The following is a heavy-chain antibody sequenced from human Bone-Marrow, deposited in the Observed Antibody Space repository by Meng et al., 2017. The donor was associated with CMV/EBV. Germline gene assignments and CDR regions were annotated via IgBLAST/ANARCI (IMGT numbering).Heavy chain of an antibody. D-gene: IGHD3-3*01. Sequence: SETWSLTWVLYGGSFSGYYWSWIRQPPGKGLEWIGEINHSGSTNYNPSLKSRVTLSVDTSKNQFSLNLSTVIAAVTAVYYCARERDTITIFGVVKWFDPWGQGTLVTVSS. CDR2: INHSGST. CDR1: GGSFSGYY. CDR3: ARERDTITIFGVVKWFDP. J-gene: IGHJ5*02. V-gene: IGHV4-34*01.